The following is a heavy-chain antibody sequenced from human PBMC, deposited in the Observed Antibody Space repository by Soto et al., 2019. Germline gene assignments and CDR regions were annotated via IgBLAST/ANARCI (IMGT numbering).Heavy chain of an antibody. Sequence: PGGSLRLSCAASGFTFSSYGMHWVRQAPGKGLEWVAVIWYDGSNKYYADSVKGRFTISRDNSKNTLYLQMNSLRAEDTAVYYCARDSGSSPGAFDIWGQGTMVTVSS. J-gene: IGHJ3*02. CDR3: ARDSGSSPGAFDI. D-gene: IGHD1-26*01. V-gene: IGHV3-33*01. CDR1: GFTFSSYG. CDR2: IWYDGSNK.